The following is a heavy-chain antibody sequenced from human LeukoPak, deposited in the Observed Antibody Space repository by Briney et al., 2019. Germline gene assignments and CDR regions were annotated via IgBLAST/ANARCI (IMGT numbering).Heavy chain of an antibody. CDR3: AKLPLWFGVQWFDP. Sequence: GGSLRPSCAASGFTFSSYAMSWVRQAPGKGLEWVSAISGSGGSTYYADSVKGRFTISRDNSKNTLYLQMNSLRAEDTAVYYCAKLPLWFGVQWFDPWGQGTLVTVSS. D-gene: IGHD3-10*01. V-gene: IGHV3-23*01. J-gene: IGHJ5*02. CDR1: GFTFSSYA. CDR2: ISGSGGST.